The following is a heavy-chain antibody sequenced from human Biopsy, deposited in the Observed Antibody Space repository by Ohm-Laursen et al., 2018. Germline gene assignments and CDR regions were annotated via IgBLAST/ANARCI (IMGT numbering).Heavy chain of an antibody. CDR3: ATPFQYYDSWGGYPPFDH. CDR1: GYAFHTYY. Sequence: SVKVSCKASGYAFHTYYMHWVRQAPGEGLEWMGGIIAVSGLVNYAPKFQGRVSITADKSTATAYMELSNLKSEDTAVYYCATPFQYYDSWGGYPPFDHWGQGTLVTVSS. J-gene: IGHJ4*02. CDR2: IIAVSGLV. D-gene: IGHD3-3*01. V-gene: IGHV1-69*10.